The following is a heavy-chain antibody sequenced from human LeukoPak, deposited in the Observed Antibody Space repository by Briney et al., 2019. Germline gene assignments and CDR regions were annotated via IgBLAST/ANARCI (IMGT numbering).Heavy chain of an antibody. CDR2: IYYTGNT. D-gene: IGHD3-22*01. CDR1: GGSIASSSNY. CDR3: AREISDSSGYYSDY. V-gene: IGHV4-39*07. Sequence: SETLSLTCTVSGGSIASSSNYWLWLRQPPGKGLEWIGSIYYTGNTYYNPSLKSRVTISVDTSKNQFSLNLASVTAADTAVYYCAREISDSSGYYSDYWGQGTLVTVSS. J-gene: IGHJ4*02.